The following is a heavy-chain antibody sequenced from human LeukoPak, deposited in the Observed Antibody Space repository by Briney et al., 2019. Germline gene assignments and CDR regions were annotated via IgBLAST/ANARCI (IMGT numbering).Heavy chain of an antibody. CDR2: PKQVGGEE. V-gene: IGHV3-7*03. J-gene: IGHJ4*02. Sequence: GGSLRLSCTASGFTFTNDWMSWVRHAQGKGPEWVANPKQVGGEEYYVDYVTGRFTSSRDNSKNTLYLQMNSLRAEDTAVYYCAKDQTPLGYCSGGSCSRYDYWGQGTLVTVSS. D-gene: IGHD2-15*01. CDR3: AKDQTPLGYCSGGSCSRYDY. CDR1: GFTFTNDW.